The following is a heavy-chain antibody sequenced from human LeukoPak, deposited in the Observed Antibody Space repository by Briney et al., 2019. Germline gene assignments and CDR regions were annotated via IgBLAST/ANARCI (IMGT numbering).Heavy chain of an antibody. V-gene: IGHV3-30-3*01. CDR1: GFTFSSYA. J-gene: IGHJ4*02. Sequence: GGSLRLSCAASGFTFSSYAMHWVRQAPGKGLEWVAVISYDGSNKYYADSVKGRFTISRDNSKNTLYLQMNSLRAEDTAVYYCAKDSMRYCSSTSCSAEDYWGQGTLVTVSS. CDR2: ISYDGSNK. D-gene: IGHD2-2*01. CDR3: AKDSMRYCSSTSCSAEDY.